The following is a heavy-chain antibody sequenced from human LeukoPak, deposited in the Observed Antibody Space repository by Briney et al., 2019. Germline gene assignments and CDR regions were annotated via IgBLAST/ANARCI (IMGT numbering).Heavy chain of an antibody. Sequence: GASVKVSCKASGYTFTNYAINWVRQAPGQGLEWMGWNNTNTGNPTYAQGFTGRFVFSLDTSVSTAYLQISSLKAEDTAVYYCARSSGSDYWGQGTLVTVSS. CDR2: NNTNTGNP. J-gene: IGHJ4*02. V-gene: IGHV7-4-1*02. CDR3: ARSSGSDY. CDR1: GYTFTNYA. D-gene: IGHD6-19*01.